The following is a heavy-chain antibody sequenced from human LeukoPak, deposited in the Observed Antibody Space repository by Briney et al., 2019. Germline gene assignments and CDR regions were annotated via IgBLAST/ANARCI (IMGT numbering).Heavy chain of an antibody. Sequence: GGSLRLSCAASGFTFSSYSMNWVRQAPEKGLEWVSSISSSSSYTYYEDSVQGRFTISRDNSKNTLYLEMNSLRVEDTALYYCANEVRPNDYWGQGTLVTVSS. V-gene: IGHV3-21*04. J-gene: IGHJ4*02. CDR1: GFTFSSYS. CDR3: ANEVRPNDY. CDR2: ISSSSSYT. D-gene: IGHD1-1*01.